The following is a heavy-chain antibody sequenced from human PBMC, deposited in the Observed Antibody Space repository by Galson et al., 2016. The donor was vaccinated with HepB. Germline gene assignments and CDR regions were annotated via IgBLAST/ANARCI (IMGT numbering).Heavy chain of an antibody. CDR3: AREGWRLGELSLFLFDY. D-gene: IGHD3-16*02. V-gene: IGHV3-23*01. CDR1: GFTFINYA. J-gene: IGHJ4*02. Sequence: SLRLSCAASGFTFINYAMTWVRQAPEKGLEWVSHINGNGDATYYADSVKGRFTISRDNAKNTLYLQMNSLRAEDTAVYYCAREGWRLGELSLFLFDYWGQGTLVTVSS. CDR2: INGNGDAT.